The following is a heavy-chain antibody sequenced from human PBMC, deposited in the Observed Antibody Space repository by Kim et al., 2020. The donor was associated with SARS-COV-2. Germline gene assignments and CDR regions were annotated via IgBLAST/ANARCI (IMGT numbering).Heavy chain of an antibody. D-gene: IGHD1-26*01. CDR1: GGSISSSSYY. J-gene: IGHJ4*02. V-gene: IGHV4-39*01. Sequence: SEALSLTCTVSGGSISSSSYYWGWIRQPPGKGLEWIGSIYYSGSTYYNPSLKSRVTISVDTSKNQFSLKLSSVTAADTAVYYCARRRSGSPKNDYWGQGTLVTVPS. CDR2: IYYSGST. CDR3: ARRRSGSPKNDY.